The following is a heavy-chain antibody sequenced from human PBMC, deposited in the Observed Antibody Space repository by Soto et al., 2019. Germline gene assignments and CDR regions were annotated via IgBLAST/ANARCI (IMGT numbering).Heavy chain of an antibody. D-gene: IGHD3-3*01. V-gene: IGHV3-30*18. CDR3: EKLIGGVKERARNGKWPEQ. CDR1: VFMFIGYF. CDR2: VSHDGVDN. Sequence: VVSLRLSCSSSVFMFIGYFMHLMLQAPVKCLEWVSVVSHDGVDNYYGDYVMGRCTVSRDGSKNTLFLQIDRVTADDSGVYYCEKLIGGVKERARNGKWPEQWGQGTLLNVSS. J-gene: IGHJ4*02.